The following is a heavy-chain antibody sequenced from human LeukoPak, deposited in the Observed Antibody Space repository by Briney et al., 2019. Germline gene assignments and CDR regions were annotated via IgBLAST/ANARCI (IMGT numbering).Heavy chain of an antibody. V-gene: IGHV1-18*01. CDR1: GGTFSSYA. Sequence: ASVKVSCKASGGTFSSYAISWVRQAPGQGLEWMGWISAYNGNTNYAQKLQGRVTMTTDTSTSTAYMELRSLRSDDTAVYYCARDFDFWSGPSFDYWGQGTLVTVSS. CDR2: ISAYNGNT. CDR3: ARDFDFWSGPSFDY. D-gene: IGHD3-3*01. J-gene: IGHJ4*02.